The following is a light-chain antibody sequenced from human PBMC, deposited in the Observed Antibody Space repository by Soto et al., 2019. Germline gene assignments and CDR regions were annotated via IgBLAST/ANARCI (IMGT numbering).Light chain of an antibody. CDR3: QHDHTLPLT. V-gene: IGKV1-33*01. J-gene: IGKJ4*01. CDR1: QDITNY. Sequence: DIPMTQSPSSLSASVGDRVTISCQASQDITNYLNWYQQKPGKAPRLLIYDASNSETGVPSRFNGSGSGTAFTFTITSLQPGDIATYYCQHDHTLPLTFGGGTKVDI. CDR2: DAS.